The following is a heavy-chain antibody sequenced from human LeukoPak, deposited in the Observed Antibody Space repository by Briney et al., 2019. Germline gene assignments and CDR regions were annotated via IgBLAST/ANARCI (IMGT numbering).Heavy chain of an antibody. CDR2: IKQDGSEK. V-gene: IGHV3-7*01. CDR3: ARDRNWNYPDY. D-gene: IGHD1-1*01. Sequence: GGSLRLSCAASGFTFSSYWMSWVRKAPGKGLEWVANIKQDGSEKYYVDSVKGRFTISRDNAKNSLYLQMNSLRAEDTAMYYCARDRNWNYPDYWGRGTLVTVSS. CDR1: GFTFSSYW. J-gene: IGHJ4*02.